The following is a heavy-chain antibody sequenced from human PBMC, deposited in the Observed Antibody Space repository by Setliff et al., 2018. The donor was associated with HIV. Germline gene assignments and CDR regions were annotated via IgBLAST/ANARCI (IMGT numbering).Heavy chain of an antibody. D-gene: IGHD3-3*01. J-gene: IGHJ6*03. CDR2: INPNNNNT. V-gene: IGHV1-18*04. Sequence: ASVKVSCKASGYTFTGYYMHWVRQAPGQGLEWMGWINPNNNNTQYTQHPQGRVTMTTDTYTSTAYMDLRSLRSDDTAVYYCARLIKHYDFWSGYYGAYYYYMDVWGTGTTVTVSS. CDR3: ARLIKHYDFWSGYYGAYYYYMDV. CDR1: GYTFTGYY.